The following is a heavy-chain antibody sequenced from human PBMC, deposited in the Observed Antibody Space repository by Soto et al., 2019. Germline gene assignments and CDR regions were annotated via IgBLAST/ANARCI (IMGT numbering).Heavy chain of an antibody. CDR2: INSDGSST. J-gene: IGHJ3*02. D-gene: IGHD7-27*01. V-gene: IGHV3-74*01. CDR1: GFTFSSYW. CDR3: ARYPGLTAFDI. Sequence: LRLSCAASGFTFSSYWMHWVRQAPGKGLVWVSRINSDGSSTSYADSVKGRFTISRDNAKNTLYLQMNSLRAEDTAVYYCARYPGLTAFDIWGQGTMVTVSS.